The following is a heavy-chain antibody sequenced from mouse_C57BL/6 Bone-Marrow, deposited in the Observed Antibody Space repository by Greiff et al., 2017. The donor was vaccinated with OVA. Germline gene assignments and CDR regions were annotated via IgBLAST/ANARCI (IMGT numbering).Heavy chain of an antibody. Sequence: QVQLQQPGAELVRPGSSVKLSCKASGYTFTSYWMHWVKQRPIQGLEWIGNIDPSDSDTHYNQKFKDKATLTVDKSSSTAYMQLSSLTSEDSAVYYCARSRYYGRGNFDYGGQGTTLTVSS. CDR2: IDPSDSDT. V-gene: IGHV1-52*01. CDR1: GYTFTSYW. D-gene: IGHD1-1*01. CDR3: ARSRYYGRGNFDY. J-gene: IGHJ2*01.